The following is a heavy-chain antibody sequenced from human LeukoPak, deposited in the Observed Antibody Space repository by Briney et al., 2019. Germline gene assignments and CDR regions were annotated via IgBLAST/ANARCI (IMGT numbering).Heavy chain of an antibody. Sequence: SETLSLTCAVSGGSISSGGYSWSWIRQPPGKGLEWIGYIYYSGSTYYNPSLKSRVTISVDTSKNQFSLKLSSVTAADTAVYYCASLGYSYGYLYFDYWGQGTLVTVSS. V-gene: IGHV4-31*11. CDR2: IYYSGST. D-gene: IGHD5-18*01. CDR1: GGSISSGGYS. J-gene: IGHJ4*02. CDR3: ASLGYSYGYLYFDY.